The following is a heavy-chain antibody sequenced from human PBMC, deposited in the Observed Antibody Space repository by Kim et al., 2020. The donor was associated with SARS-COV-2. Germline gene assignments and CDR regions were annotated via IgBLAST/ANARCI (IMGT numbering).Heavy chain of an antibody. CDR2: IRSKAYGGTT. J-gene: IGHJ4*02. D-gene: IGHD6-19*01. V-gene: IGHV3-49*04. CDR1: GFTFGDYA. Sequence: GGSLRLSCTASGFTFGDYAMSWVRQAPGKGLEWVGFIRSKAYGGTTEYAASVKGRFTISRDDSKSIAYLQMNSLKTEDTAVYYCTRDYRGIAVADGWNYFDYWGQGTLVTVSS. CDR3: TRDYRGIAVADGWNYFDY.